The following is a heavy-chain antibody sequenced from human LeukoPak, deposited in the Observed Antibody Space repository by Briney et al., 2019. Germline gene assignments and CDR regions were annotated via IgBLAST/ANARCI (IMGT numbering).Heavy chain of an antibody. V-gene: IGHV1-46*01. D-gene: IGHD3-10*01. Sequence: ASVKVSCKASGYTFTSYYMHWVRLAPGQGLEWMGIIDPSGGDTTYAPKFQDRVTMTRDTSTSTVYMELKSLRSEDTAVYYCARGRIYGSGSYYRGPFDYWGQGTLVTVSS. J-gene: IGHJ4*02. CDR2: IDPSGGDT. CDR3: ARGRIYGSGSYYRGPFDY. CDR1: GYTFTSYY.